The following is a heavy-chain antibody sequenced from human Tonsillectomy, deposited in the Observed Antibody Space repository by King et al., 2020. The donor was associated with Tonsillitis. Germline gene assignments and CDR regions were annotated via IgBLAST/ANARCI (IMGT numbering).Heavy chain of an antibody. CDR2: IYPGDSDS. Sequence: QLVQSGAEVRKPGESLKISCKGSGYTFSNFWIGWVRQMPGKGLEWMGIIYPGDSDSRYSPSFQGQVTISADKSISTAYLQWSSLKASDTPMYYCARLVDGRAAWFDPWGQGTLVTVSS. V-gene: IGHV5-51*03. J-gene: IGHJ5*02. CDR3: ARLVDGRAAWFDP. D-gene: IGHD2-15*01. CDR1: GYTFSNFW.